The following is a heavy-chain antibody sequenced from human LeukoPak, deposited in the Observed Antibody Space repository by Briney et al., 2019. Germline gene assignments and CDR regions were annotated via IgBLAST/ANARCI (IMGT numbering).Heavy chain of an antibody. CDR3: ARDPYFYYYDSSGYSGEVVHI. CDR2: IYTSGST. V-gene: IGHV4-61*02. Sequence: ASQTLSLTCTVSGGPISSGSYYWSWIRQPAGKGLEWIGRIYTSGSTNYNPSLKSRVTISVDTSKNQFSLKLSSVTAADTAVYYCARDPYFYYYDSSGYSGEVVHIWGQGTMVTVSS. J-gene: IGHJ3*02. D-gene: IGHD3-22*01. CDR1: GGPISSGSYY.